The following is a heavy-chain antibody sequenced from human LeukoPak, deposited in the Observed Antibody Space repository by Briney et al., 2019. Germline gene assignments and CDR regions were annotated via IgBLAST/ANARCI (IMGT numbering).Heavy chain of an antibody. V-gene: IGHV4-34*01. CDR3: ARGRDGYNFLNRGEYYYFDY. Sequence: SETLSLTCAVYGGSFGGYYWSWIRLPPGKGLEWIGEINHSGSTNYNPSLKSRVTISVDTSKNQFSLKLSSVTAADTAVYYCARGRDGYNFLNRGEYYYFDYWGQGTLVTVSS. CDR2: INHSGST. CDR1: GGSFGGYY. D-gene: IGHD5-24*01. J-gene: IGHJ4*02.